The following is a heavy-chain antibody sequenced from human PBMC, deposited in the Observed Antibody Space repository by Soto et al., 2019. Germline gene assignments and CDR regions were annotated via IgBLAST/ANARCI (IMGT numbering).Heavy chain of an antibody. V-gene: IGHV1-69*12. CDR3: ATDNDRQQLGGNYYYGIDG. CDR2: IIPIFPTP. D-gene: IGHD1-1*01. Sequence: QVQLVQSGAEVKKPGSSVTVSCKASGGTFGNSAISWVRQAPGQGLEWMGGIIPIFPTPDYAEKSQGRVTMTAYESTTTAYMELTSLRAEDPAVYYCATDNDRQQLGGNYYYGIDGWGQGTTVTVSS. J-gene: IGHJ6*02. CDR1: GGTFGNSA.